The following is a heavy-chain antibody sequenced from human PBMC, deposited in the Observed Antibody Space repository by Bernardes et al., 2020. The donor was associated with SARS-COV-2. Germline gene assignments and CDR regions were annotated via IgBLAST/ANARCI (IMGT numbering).Heavy chain of an antibody. J-gene: IGHJ4*02. D-gene: IGHD6-19*01. CDR3: ARRLATGWHLDY. CDR1: GLTVSSNY. Sequence: GGSLRLSCAASGLTVSSNYMTWVRQAPGKGLEWVSVIYRGGNTYYADSVKARFTISRDNSKNTLFLQMNSLRAEDTAVYYCARRLATGWHLDYWGQGSLVTVSS. V-gene: IGHV3-66*01. CDR2: IYRGGNT.